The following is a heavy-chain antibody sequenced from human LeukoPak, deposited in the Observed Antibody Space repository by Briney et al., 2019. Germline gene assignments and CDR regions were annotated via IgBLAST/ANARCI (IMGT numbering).Heavy chain of an antibody. J-gene: IGHJ4*02. Sequence: GSLRLSCAASGFTFSSYAMSWVRQAPGKGLEWVSAISGSGGSTYYADSVKGRFTISRDNSKNTLYLQMNSLRAEDTAVYYCAKDYYDSSGYYYGGNDYWGQGTLVTVSS. CDR2: ISGSGGST. CDR1: GFTFSSYA. V-gene: IGHV3-23*01. D-gene: IGHD3-22*01. CDR3: AKDYYDSSGYYYGGNDY.